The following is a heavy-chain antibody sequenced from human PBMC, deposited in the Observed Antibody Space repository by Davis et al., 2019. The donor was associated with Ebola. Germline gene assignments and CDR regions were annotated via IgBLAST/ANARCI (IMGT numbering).Heavy chain of an antibody. CDR1: GGSISSSSYY. Sequence: PSETLSLTCTVSGGSISSSSYYWGWIRQPPGKGLEWIGSIYYSGSTYYNPSLKSRVTISVDTSKNQFSLKLSSVTAADTAVYYCARDQYNWNDVWGFEAFDIWGQGTMVTVSS. CDR3: ARDQYNWNDVWGFEAFDI. J-gene: IGHJ3*02. CDR2: IYYSGST. V-gene: IGHV4-39*07. D-gene: IGHD1-1*01.